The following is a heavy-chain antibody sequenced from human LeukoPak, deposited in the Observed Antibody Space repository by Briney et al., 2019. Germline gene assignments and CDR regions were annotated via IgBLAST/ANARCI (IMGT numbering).Heavy chain of an antibody. V-gene: IGHV3-21*01. D-gene: IGHD2-2*01. CDR3: ARDLKITRSDIVVVPAVMRPSFKGGYYGMDV. Sequence: GGSLRLSCAASGFTFSSYTMNWVRQAPGKGLEWVSSISSSSYIYYADSVKGRFTISRDNAKNSLYLQMNSLRAEDTAVYYCARDLKITRSDIVVVPAVMRPSFKGGYYGMDVWGQGTTVTVSS. CDR1: GFTFSSYT. J-gene: IGHJ6*02. CDR2: ISSSSYI.